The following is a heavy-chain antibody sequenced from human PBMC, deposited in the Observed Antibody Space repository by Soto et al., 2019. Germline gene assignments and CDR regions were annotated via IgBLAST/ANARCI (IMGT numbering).Heavy chain of an antibody. CDR1: GFTFNTYG. J-gene: IGHJ4*02. V-gene: IGHV3-33*01. D-gene: IGHD6-19*01. Sequence: GGSLRLSCAASGFTFNTYGIHWVRQAPGKGLEWVTLIWYDGSNQYYADSVKGRFTISRDNSKDTVYLQMNSLSAEDTAVYYCARDAGIVVAGTRGIDYWGQGTLVTVSS. CDR3: ARDAGIVVAGTRGIDY. CDR2: IWYDGSNQ.